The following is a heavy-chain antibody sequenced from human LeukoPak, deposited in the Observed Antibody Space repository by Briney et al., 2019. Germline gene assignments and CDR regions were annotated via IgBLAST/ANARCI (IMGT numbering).Heavy chain of an antibody. V-gene: IGHV3-72*01. D-gene: IGHD6-13*01. CDR1: GLTFSDHY. J-gene: IGHJ4*02. CDR3: ASHAGIAAAGRVFDY. CDR2: TRNKADSYIA. Sequence: GESLKISCAASGLTFSDHYMDWVRQAPGKGLEWVGRTRNKADSYIAEYAASVKGRFTISRDDSKNSLYLQMNSLKTEDTAVYFCASHAGIAAAGRVFDYWGQGTLVTVSS.